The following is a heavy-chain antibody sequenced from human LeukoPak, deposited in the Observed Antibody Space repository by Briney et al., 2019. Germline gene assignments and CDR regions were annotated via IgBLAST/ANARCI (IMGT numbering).Heavy chain of an antibody. Sequence: ASVKVSCKASGGTFSSYAISWVRQATGQGLEWMVRIIPIFGIATYAQKFQGRVTITADKSTSTAYMELSSLRSEDTAVYYCARDLSSSSNFDYWGQGTLVTVSS. V-gene: IGHV1-69*04. J-gene: IGHJ4*02. D-gene: IGHD6-6*01. CDR3: ARDLSSSSNFDY. CDR1: GGTFSSYA. CDR2: IIPIFGIA.